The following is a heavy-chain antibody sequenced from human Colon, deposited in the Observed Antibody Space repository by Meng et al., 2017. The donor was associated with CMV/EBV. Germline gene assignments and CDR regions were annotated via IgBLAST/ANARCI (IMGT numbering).Heavy chain of an antibody. J-gene: IGHJ4*02. V-gene: IGHV3-7*04. Sequence: VCLVRSGGGLVQPGGSLVLSCVVSGITMSNSWMSWVRQAPAKGLEWVANIKGDGSEIQYVDSVKGRFTVSRDNTKNSLYLQMNILKTEDTAVYYCVRGSSSFWGQGTLVTVSS. CDR3: VRGSSSF. CDR1: GITMSNSW. CDR2: IKGDGSEI. D-gene: IGHD6-13*01.